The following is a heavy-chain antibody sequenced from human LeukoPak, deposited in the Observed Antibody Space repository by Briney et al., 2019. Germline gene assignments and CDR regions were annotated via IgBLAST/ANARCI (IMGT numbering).Heavy chain of an antibody. CDR1: GYTFTGYY. D-gene: IGHD5-12*01. Sequence: ASVKVSCKASGYTFTGYYINWVRQAPGQGLEYMGGINPNSGDTNYAQKFQGRVTLTRDTSITTAYMELSRLTSDDTAVYYCARDGYYCGQFDFWGQGALVTVSS. J-gene: IGHJ4*02. CDR3: ARDGYYCGQFDF. CDR2: INPNSGDT. V-gene: IGHV1-2*02.